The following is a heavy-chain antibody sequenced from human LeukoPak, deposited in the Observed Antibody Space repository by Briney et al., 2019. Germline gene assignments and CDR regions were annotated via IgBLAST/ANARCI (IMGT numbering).Heavy chain of an antibody. J-gene: IGHJ4*02. V-gene: IGHV1-18*01. Sequence: ASVKVSCKASGYTLTSYGISWVRQAPGQGLEWMGWLSTYNGNTNYAQKLQGRVTMTTDTSTSTAYVELRSLRSDDTAVYYCARFAYGSGSPDYWGQGTLATVSS. CDR2: LSTYNGNT. CDR1: GYTLTSYG. CDR3: ARFAYGSGSPDY. D-gene: IGHD3-10*01.